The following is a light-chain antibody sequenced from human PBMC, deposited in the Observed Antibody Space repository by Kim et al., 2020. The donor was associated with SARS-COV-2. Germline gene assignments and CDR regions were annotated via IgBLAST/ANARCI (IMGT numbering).Light chain of an antibody. V-gene: IGKV1-5*03. CDR3: QQYSSYSYT. CDR1: QSIDDW. Sequence: SATIGDRVTNTCRASQSIDDWLAWYQQKPGKAPKLLIYKASTLESGVPLRFSGSASGTEFTLTISSLQPDDFATYYCQQYSSYSYTFGQGTKLEI. J-gene: IGKJ2*01. CDR2: KAS.